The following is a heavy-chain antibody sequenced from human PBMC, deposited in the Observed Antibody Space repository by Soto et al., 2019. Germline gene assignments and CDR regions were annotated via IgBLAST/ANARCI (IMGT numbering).Heavy chain of an antibody. CDR1: GGTFSSYA. Sequence: SVKVSCKASGGTFSSYAISWLRQAPGQGLEWMGVIIPIFGTANYAQKFQGRVTITADKSTSTAYMELSSLRSEDTAVYYCASVTVVPDAIPGGMDVWGQGTTVTVSS. CDR2: IIPIFGTA. CDR3: ASVTVVPDAIPGGMDV. D-gene: IGHD2-2*01. J-gene: IGHJ6*02. V-gene: IGHV1-69*06.